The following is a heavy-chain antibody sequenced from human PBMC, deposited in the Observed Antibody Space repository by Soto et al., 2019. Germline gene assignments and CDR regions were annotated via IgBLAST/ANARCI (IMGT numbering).Heavy chain of an antibody. Sequence: EVQLVESGGGLVQPGGSLRLSCASSGFSVSSNYMTWVRQAPGKGLEWVSLIYSGGSTYYADSVKGRFTISRDNSKNTVYLQMNRLRAEDTAVYYCAGTSSLDYWGQGTLGTVSS. J-gene: IGHJ4*02. CDR2: IYSGGST. CDR3: AGTSSLDY. CDR1: GFSVSSNY. D-gene: IGHD3-10*01. V-gene: IGHV3-66*01.